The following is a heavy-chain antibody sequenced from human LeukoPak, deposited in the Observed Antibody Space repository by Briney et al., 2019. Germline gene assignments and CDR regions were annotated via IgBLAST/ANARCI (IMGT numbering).Heavy chain of an antibody. J-gene: IGHJ3*01. Sequence: GGSLRLSCAASGFTFSNYGMNWVRQAPGKGLDWVSLISWDGGTTYYADSVKGRFTISRDNSKNSLYLQMHSLRVEDTALYYCQGAFDFWGQGTMVTVSS. CDR1: GFTFSNYG. CDR3: QGAFDF. V-gene: IGHV3-43D*03. CDR2: ISWDGGTT.